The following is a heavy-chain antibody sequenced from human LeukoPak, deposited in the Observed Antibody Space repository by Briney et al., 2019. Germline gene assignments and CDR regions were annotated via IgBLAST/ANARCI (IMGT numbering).Heavy chain of an antibody. D-gene: IGHD3-22*01. V-gene: IGHV1-46*01. J-gene: IGHJ4*02. Sequence: EASVKVSCKASGYTFTSYYMHWVRQAPGQGLEWMGIINPSGGSTSYAQKFQGRVTMTRDTSTSTVYMELSSLRSEDTAVYYCASEAHYYDSSGYYYTATLDYWGQGTLVTVSS. CDR3: ASEAHYYDSSGYYYTATLDY. CDR2: INPSGGST. CDR1: GYTFTSYY.